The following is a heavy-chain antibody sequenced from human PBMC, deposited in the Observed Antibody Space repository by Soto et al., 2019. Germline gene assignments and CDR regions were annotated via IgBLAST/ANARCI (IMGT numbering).Heavy chain of an antibody. V-gene: IGHV4-30-2*06. Sequence: SETLSLTCAVSGGSINSDGYSWSWIRQSPGKGLQWIGYIHHTGRTYYSPSLYNRVSISIDRSKNQFSLQLTSVTAADTAVYYCASLPMVRGVIGWFDPWGQGTLVTVSS. J-gene: IGHJ5*02. CDR1: GGSINSDGYS. D-gene: IGHD3-10*01. CDR2: IHHTGRT. CDR3: ASLPMVRGVIGWFDP.